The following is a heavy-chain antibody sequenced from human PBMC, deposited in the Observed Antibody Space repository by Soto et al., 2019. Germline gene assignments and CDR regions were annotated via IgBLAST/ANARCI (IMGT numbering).Heavy chain of an antibody. CDR2: ISSNSETT. J-gene: IGHJ4*02. V-gene: IGHV3-9*02. Sequence: EMQLVESGGGLVQPGRSLRLSCVGSGFIADDYAMHWVRQPPGKGLEWVSGISSNSETTNYADSVKGRLTISRDNAKNSLFLRMTSLRPEDTALYYCAKDMKWGGMTTIHYFDSWGQGTLVTVSS. CDR3: AKDMKWGGMTTIHYFDS. CDR1: GFIADDYA. D-gene: IGHD4-17*01.